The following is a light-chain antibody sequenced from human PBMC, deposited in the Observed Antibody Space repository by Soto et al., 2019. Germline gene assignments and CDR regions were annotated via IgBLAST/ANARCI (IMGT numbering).Light chain of an antibody. V-gene: IGLV2-8*01. J-gene: IGLJ3*02. Sequence: QAVVTQPPSASGSPGQSVTLSCTGTSNDIGGYNYVSWYQQHPGEAPKLMIYEVSKRPSGVPDRFSGSQSGNTASLTVSGLQAEDEADYYCSSYAGTDNLLFGGGTKLTVL. CDR3: SSYAGTDNLL. CDR1: SNDIGGYNY. CDR2: EVS.